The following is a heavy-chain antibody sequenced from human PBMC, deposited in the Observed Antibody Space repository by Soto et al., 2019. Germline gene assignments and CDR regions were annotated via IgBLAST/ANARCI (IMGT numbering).Heavy chain of an antibody. Sequence: EVQLVESGGGLVQPGGSLRLSCAASGFIFSSYEMIWVRQAPGKGLEWVSYITGSGSTIYYADSVKGRFTISRDNAKNSLYLQMNSRRAEDTAVYYCARLVMVRGVIIRLFDYWGQGTLVTVSS. CDR1: GFIFSSYE. V-gene: IGHV3-48*03. CDR2: ITGSGSTI. D-gene: IGHD3-10*01. J-gene: IGHJ4*02. CDR3: ARLVMVRGVIIRLFDY.